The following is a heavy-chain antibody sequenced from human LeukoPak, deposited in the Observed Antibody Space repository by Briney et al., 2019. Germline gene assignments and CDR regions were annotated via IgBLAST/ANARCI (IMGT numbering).Heavy chain of an antibody. V-gene: IGHV1-18*01. D-gene: IGHD6-13*01. CDR3: ARDRVSSSGVDY. CDR1: GYTFNSYG. J-gene: IGHJ4*02. Sequence: ASVKVSCKASGYTFNSYGISWVRQAPGQGLEWMGWISAYNGNTNYAQKLQGRVTITADKSTSTAYMELSSLRSEDTAVYYCARDRVSSSGVDYWGQGTLVTVSS. CDR2: ISAYNGNT.